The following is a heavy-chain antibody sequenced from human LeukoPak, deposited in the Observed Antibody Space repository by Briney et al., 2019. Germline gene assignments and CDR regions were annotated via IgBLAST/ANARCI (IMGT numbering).Heavy chain of an antibody. CDR1: GITFSSYG. CDR3: ARDRGFEMGLFGY. CDR2: ITGSGGST. J-gene: IGHJ4*02. Sequence: GGSLRLSCAASGITFSSYGMSWVRQAPGKGLEWVSAITGSGGSTYYADSVKGRFTISRDNAKNSLYLQMNSLRVEDTAVYYCARDRGFEMGLFGYWGQGTLVTVSS. V-gene: IGHV3-23*01. D-gene: IGHD3-10*01.